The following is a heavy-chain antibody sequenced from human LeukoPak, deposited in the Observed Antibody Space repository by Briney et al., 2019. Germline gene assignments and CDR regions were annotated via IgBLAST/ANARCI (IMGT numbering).Heavy chain of an antibody. CDR2: VSYDGSDE. J-gene: IGHJ4*02. Sequence: PGRSLRLSCSASGFIFSDYGMHWVRQAPGKGLEWVAVVSYDGSDEYYADSVKGRFTISRDNAKNSLFLQMNSLRAEDTAVYYCARPGWVLVTATFLDYWGQGTLVTVSS. D-gene: IGHD2-15*01. CDR1: GFIFSDYG. CDR3: ARPGWVLVTATFLDY. V-gene: IGHV3-30*03.